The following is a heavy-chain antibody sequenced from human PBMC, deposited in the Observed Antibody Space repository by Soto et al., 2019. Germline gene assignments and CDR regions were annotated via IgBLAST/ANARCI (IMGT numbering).Heavy chain of an antibody. CDR1: GGSISSYY. V-gene: IGHV4-59*01. CDR3: SRVGGYYGDYQKFDY. Sequence: SSETLSLTCTVSGGSISSYYWSWIRQPPGKGLEWIGNIYYSGTTNYNPSLKSRVTISVDTSMTQFFLKLRSVTAADTAVYYCSRVGGYYGDYQKFDYWGQGTRVTVSS. D-gene: IGHD4-17*01. CDR2: IYYSGTT. J-gene: IGHJ4*02.